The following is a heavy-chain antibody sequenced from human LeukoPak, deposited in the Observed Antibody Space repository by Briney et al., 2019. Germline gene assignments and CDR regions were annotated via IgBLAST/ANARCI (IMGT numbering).Heavy chain of an antibody. CDR2: INPNSGGT. CDR3: ARGTYYDILTGVFDY. D-gene: IGHD3-9*01. V-gene: IGHV1-2*02. Sequence: ASVKVSCKASGYTFTGYYMRWVRQAPGQGLEWMGWINPNSGGTNYAQKFQGRVTMTRDTSISTAYMELSRLRSDDTAVYYCARGTYYDILTGVFDYWGQGTLVTVSS. J-gene: IGHJ4*02. CDR1: GYTFTGYY.